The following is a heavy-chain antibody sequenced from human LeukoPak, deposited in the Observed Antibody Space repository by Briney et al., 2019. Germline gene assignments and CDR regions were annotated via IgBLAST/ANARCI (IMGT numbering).Heavy chain of an antibody. D-gene: IGHD6-6*01. V-gene: IGHV3-30*02. CDR1: GFTFSSCG. CDR2: IRYDGSNK. Sequence: PGGSLRLSCAASGFTFSSCGMHWVRQAPGKGLEWVAFIRYDGSNKYYADSVKGRFTISRDNSKNTLYLQMNSLRAEDTAVYYCAKDRGYSSSSGYYYMDVWGKGTTVTVSS. CDR3: AKDRGYSSSSGYYYMDV. J-gene: IGHJ6*03.